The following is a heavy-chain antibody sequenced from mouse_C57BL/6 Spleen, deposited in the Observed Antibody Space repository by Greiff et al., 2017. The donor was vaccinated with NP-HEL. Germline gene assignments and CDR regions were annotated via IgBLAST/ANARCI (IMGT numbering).Heavy chain of an antibody. CDR3: ARDWDERAFAY. J-gene: IGHJ3*01. CDR1: GYAFSSYW. CDR2: IYPGDGDT. D-gene: IGHD4-1*01. V-gene: IGHV1-80*01. Sequence: QVQLKQSGAELVKPGASVKISCKASGYAFSSYWMNWVKQRPGKGLEWIGQIYPGDGDTNYNGKFKGKATLTADKSSSTAYMQLSSLTSEDSAVYFCARDWDERAFAYWGQGTLVTVSA.